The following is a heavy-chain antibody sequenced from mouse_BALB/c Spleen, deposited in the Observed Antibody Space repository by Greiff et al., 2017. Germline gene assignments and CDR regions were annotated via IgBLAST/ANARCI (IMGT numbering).Heavy chain of an antibody. V-gene: IGHV5-6*01. CDR1: GFTFSSYG. CDR3: AREEDDYLYSMDY. D-gene: IGHD2-4*01. CDR2: ISGGGSYT. J-gene: IGHJ4*01. Sequence: EVQLMESGGDLVKPGGSLKLSCAASGFTFSSYGMSWVRQTPDKRLEWVATISGGGSYTYYPDSVQGRFTISRDTAKNTQYLQMSSLTSEDTAMYYCAREEDDYLYSMDYWGQGTSVTVSA.